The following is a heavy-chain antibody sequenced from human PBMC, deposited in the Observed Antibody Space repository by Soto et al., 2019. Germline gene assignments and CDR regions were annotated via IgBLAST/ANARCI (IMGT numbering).Heavy chain of an antibody. V-gene: IGHV1-18*01. CDR1: GYTFATYG. Sequence: QVQLLQSGAEVKKPGASVKVSCKASGYTFATYGISWVRQAPGQGLEWMGWITPDNGYTNYAQKLQGRVTMTTDTSTSTAYMEVRSPRSDDTAVYYCARLAPCSGGTCYSRPLDSWGQGTLVTVSS. CDR3: ARLAPCSGGTCYSRPLDS. CDR2: ITPDNGYT. J-gene: IGHJ4*02. D-gene: IGHD2-15*01.